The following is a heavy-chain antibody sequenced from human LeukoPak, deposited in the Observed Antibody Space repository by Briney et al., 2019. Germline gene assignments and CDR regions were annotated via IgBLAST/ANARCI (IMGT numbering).Heavy chain of an antibody. V-gene: IGHV1-24*01. CDR2: FDPEDGET. Sequence: ASVQVSCKVSGYTLTELSMHWVRQAPGKGLEWMGGFDPEDGETIYAQKFQGRVTMTEDTSTDTAYMELSSLRSEDTAVYYCATARGVPAAMYYYGMDVWGQGTTVTVSS. CDR3: ATARGVPAAMYYYGMDV. CDR1: GYTLTELS. J-gene: IGHJ6*02. D-gene: IGHD2-2*01.